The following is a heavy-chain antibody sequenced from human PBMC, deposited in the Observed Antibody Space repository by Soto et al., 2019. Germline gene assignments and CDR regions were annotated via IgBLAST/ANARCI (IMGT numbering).Heavy chain of an antibody. J-gene: IGHJ4*02. CDR1: GGSFSGYY. Sequence: QVQLQQWGAGLLKPSETLSLTCAVYGGSFSGYYWSWIRQPPGKGLAWIGEINHSGSTNYNPSLKSRVTISVDTSKNQFSLKLSSVTAADTAVYYCARGRGPKDYIWGSYRPPFDYWGQGTLVTVSS. CDR2: INHSGST. CDR3: ARGRGPKDYIWGSYRPPFDY. D-gene: IGHD3-16*02. V-gene: IGHV4-34*01.